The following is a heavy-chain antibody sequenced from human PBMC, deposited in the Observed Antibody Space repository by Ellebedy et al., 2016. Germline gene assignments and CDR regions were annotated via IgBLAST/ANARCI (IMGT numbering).Heavy chain of an antibody. J-gene: IGHJ6*02. CDR1: GGTFSSYA. CDR3: ATYYYGSGSYYKRGMDV. CDR2: IIPIFGTA. V-gene: IGHV1-69*06. Sequence: SVKVSXXASGGTFSSYAISWARQAPGQGLEWMGGIIPIFGTANYAQKFQGRVTMTEDTSTDTAYMELSSLRSEDTAVYYCATYYYGSGSYYKRGMDVWGQGTTVTVSS. D-gene: IGHD3-10*01.